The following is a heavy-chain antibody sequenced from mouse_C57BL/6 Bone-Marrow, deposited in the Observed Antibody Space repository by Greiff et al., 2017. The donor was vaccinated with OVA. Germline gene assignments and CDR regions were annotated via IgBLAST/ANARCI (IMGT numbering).Heavy chain of an antibody. D-gene: IGHD1-1*01. CDR1: GYTFTDYE. V-gene: IGHV1-15*01. CDR3: TRGGFIYYGSSLHWYFDV. CDR2: IDPETGGT. Sequence: QVHVKQSGAELVRPGASVTLSCKASGYTFTDYEMHWVKQTPVHGLEWIGAIDPETGGTAYNQKFKGKAILTADKSSSTAYMELRSLTSEDSAVYYCTRGGFIYYGSSLHWYFDVWGTGTTVTVSS. J-gene: IGHJ1*03.